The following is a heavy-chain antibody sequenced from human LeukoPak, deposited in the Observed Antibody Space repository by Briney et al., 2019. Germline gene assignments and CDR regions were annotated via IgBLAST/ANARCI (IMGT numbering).Heavy chain of an antibody. J-gene: IGHJ4*02. Sequence: GGSLRLSCAASGFTFSSYGMHWVRQAPGKGLEWVAVIWYDGSNKYYADSVKGRFTISRDNSKNTLYLQMNSLRAEDTAVYYCARDLIWDSSSWYAGTFDYWGQGTLVTVSS. V-gene: IGHV3-33*01. D-gene: IGHD6-13*01. CDR2: IWYDGSNK. CDR1: GFTFSSYG. CDR3: ARDLIWDSSSWYAGTFDY.